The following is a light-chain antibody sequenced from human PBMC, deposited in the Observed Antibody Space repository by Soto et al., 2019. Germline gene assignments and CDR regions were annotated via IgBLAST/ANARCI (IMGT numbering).Light chain of an antibody. CDR3: QQYFSYPLT. CDR1: QGISSP. Sequence: AIRMTQSPSSFSASTGDRVTITCRASQGISSPLAWYQVKPGKAPRLLIYTASYLESGVPSRFSGSGSGTDFTLTISSLQSKDCAVDDCQQYFSYPLTFGGGTKVEIK. J-gene: IGKJ4*01. V-gene: IGKV1-8*01. CDR2: TAS.